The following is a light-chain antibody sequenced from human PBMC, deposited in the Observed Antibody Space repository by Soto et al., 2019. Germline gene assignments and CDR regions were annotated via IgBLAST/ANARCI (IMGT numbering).Light chain of an antibody. CDR2: EVS. J-gene: IGLJ1*01. CDR3: SSYTSSSPYV. V-gene: IGLV2-14*01. CDR1: SSDVGGYDY. Sequence: QSVLTQPASVSGSPGQSITISCTGTSSDVGGYDYVSWYQHHPGKVPKLIIYEVSNRPSGVSNRFSGSKSGNTASLTISGLQAEDEADYYCSSYTSSSPYVFGTGTKVTVL.